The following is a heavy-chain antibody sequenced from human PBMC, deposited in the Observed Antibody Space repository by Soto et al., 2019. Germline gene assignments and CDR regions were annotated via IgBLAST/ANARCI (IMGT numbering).Heavy chain of an antibody. V-gene: IGHV3-23*01. Sequence: EVQLLESGGGLLHLGGSLRLACVASGITFNPNAMIWVRQAPGKGLEWVSAIDGDGGDTFFADFVKGRFTMSRDNSKNTVYLHMRSLTAEDTALYYCARGRLAVGSDWFDSWGPGTLVTVSS. CDR3: ARGRLAVGSDWFDS. CDR2: IDGDGGDT. CDR1: GITFNPNA. D-gene: IGHD1-26*01. J-gene: IGHJ5*01.